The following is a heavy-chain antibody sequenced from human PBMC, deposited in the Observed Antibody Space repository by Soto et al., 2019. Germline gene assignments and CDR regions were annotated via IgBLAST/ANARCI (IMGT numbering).Heavy chain of an antibody. V-gene: IGHV3-11*06. Sequence: QVQLVESGGGLVKPGGSLRLSCAASGFTFSDYYMSWIRQAPGKGLEWVSYISSSSSYTNYADSVKGRFTISRDNAKNSLHLEMNSVRAEDTAVYYCARDVRYGDYLIWFDPWGQGNLVTVSS. CDR1: GFTFSDYY. CDR3: ARDVRYGDYLIWFDP. D-gene: IGHD4-17*01. CDR2: ISSSSSYT. J-gene: IGHJ5*02.